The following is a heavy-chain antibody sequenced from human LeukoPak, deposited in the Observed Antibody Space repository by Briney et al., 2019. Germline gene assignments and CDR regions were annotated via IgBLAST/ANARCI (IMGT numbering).Heavy chain of an antibody. CDR3: AKSPGSRSYPHYFDY. Sequence: GGSLRLSCAASGFTFSSYSMNWVRQAPGKGLEWVSSISSSSSYIYYADSVKGRFTISRDNSKDTLYLQMNSLRAEDTAVYYCAKSPGSRSYPHYFDYWGQGTLVTVSS. D-gene: IGHD3-10*01. CDR2: ISSSSSYI. CDR1: GFTFSSYS. J-gene: IGHJ4*02. V-gene: IGHV3-21*04.